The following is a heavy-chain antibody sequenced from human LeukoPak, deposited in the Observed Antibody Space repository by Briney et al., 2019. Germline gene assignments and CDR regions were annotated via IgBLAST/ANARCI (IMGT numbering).Heavy chain of an antibody. J-gene: IGHJ4*02. V-gene: IGHV1-46*01. Sequence: ASVKVSCKASVHIFISYYIHWVRQAPGQGLEWMGVINPSDGSTNYAQKFQGRVTMTRDTSATTVYLDLSGLTFEDTAVYYCASDVAREFDHWGQGTLVTVSS. D-gene: IGHD5-24*01. CDR3: ASDVAREFDH. CDR1: VHIFISYY. CDR2: INPSDGST.